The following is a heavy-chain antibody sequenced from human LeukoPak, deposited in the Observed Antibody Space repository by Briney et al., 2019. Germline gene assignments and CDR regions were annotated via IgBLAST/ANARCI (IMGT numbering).Heavy chain of an antibody. J-gene: IGHJ4*02. Sequence: GGSLRLSCAASGFTVSSNYMSWVRQAPGKWLEWVSAITGSGGSTYYADSVKGRVTISRDNSKNTLYLQMNSLRAEDTAVYYCAKGGSSGYYFDYWGQGTLVTVSS. CDR2: ITGSGGST. V-gene: IGHV3-23*01. CDR3: AKGGSSGYYFDY. D-gene: IGHD3-22*01. CDR1: GFTVSSNY.